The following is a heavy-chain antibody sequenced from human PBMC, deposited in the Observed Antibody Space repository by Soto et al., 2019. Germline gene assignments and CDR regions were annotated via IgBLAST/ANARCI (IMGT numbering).Heavy chain of an antibody. CDR1: GFNVDNVY. V-gene: IGHV3-53*01. CDR3: ARGMGAAWVTPLSH. D-gene: IGHD2-21*02. Sequence: EVQLVESGGGLIQPGGSLRLSCIASGFNVDNVYMSWVRQAPGKGLEWVSVLYTADSTNYADSVKGRFSISRDSSKNTVDLQMDSLRAGDTAVYYCARGMGAAWVTPLSHWGQGTLVIVSS. CDR2: LYTADST. J-gene: IGHJ4*02.